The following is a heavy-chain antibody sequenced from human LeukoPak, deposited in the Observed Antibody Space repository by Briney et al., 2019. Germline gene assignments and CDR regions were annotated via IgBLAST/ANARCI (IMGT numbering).Heavy chain of an antibody. CDR3: ARQRVLYSGYDTANDY. CDR2: IYTSGST. V-gene: IGHV4-4*07. Sequence: PSETLSLTCTVSGGSISSYYWSWIRQPAGKGLEWIGRIYTSGSTNYNPSLKSRVTISVDTSKNQFSLKLSSVTAADTAVYYCARQRVLYSGYDTANDYWGQGTLVTVSS. D-gene: IGHD5-12*01. J-gene: IGHJ4*02. CDR1: GGSISSYY.